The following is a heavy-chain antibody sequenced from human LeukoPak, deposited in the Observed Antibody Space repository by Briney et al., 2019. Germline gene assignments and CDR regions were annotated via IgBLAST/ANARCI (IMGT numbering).Heavy chain of an antibody. CDR2: MNPNSGNT. CDR3: ARVYCSSTSCYMPYGNYYYMDV. D-gene: IGHD2-2*02. V-gene: IGHV1-8*01. Sequence: ASVKVSCKASGYTFTGYDINWVRQATGQGLEWMGWMNPNSGNTGYAQKFQGRVTITRNTSISTAYMELSSLRSEDTAVYYCARVYCSSTSCYMPYGNYYYMDVWGKGTTVTVSS. CDR1: GYTFTGYD. J-gene: IGHJ6*03.